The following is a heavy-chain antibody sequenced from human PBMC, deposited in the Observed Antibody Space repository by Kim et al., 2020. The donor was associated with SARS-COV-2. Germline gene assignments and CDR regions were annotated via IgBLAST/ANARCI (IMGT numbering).Heavy chain of an antibody. V-gene: IGHV5-51*01. CDR2: IYPGDSYT. CDR3: ARSRGGGYELDYYYYGMDV. Sequence: GESLKISCKGSGYSFTSYWIGWVRQMPGKGLEWMGIIYPGDSYTRYSPSFQGQVTISADKSISTAYLQWSSLKASDTAMYYCARSRGGGYELDYYYYGMDVWGQGTTVTVSS. D-gene: IGHD5-12*01. J-gene: IGHJ6*02. CDR1: GYSFTSYW.